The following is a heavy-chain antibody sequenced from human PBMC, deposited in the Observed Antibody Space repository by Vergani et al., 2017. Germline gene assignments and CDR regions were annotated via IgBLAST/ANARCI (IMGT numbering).Heavy chain of an antibody. J-gene: IGHJ6*02. CDR3: AKDLTSGAYGMDV. Sequence: EVQMVESGGGLVKPGGSLRLSCVASGFTFSHYSMNWVRQAPGKGLEWVSAISDSGSRSYYADSAKGRFTISRDNSENTLFLQMNSLRVEDTAVYYCAKDLTSGAYGMDVWGQGTTVTVSS. CDR1: GFTFSHYS. V-gene: IGHV3-23*04. CDR2: ISDSGSRS. D-gene: IGHD3-10*01.